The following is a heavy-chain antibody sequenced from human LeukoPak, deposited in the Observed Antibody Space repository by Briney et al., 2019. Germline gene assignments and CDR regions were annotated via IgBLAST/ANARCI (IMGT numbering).Heavy chain of an antibody. Sequence: GASVKVSCKASGYTFTTYYLHWVRHAPGQGLEWMGIINPSDGSTTYARNFQGRVTMTRDTSTSTVYMDLSSLRSEATAVYYCARGFSYAGEADYWGQGTLVTVSS. CDR3: ARGFSYAGEADY. CDR2: INPSDGST. CDR1: GYTFTTYY. D-gene: IGHD5-18*01. J-gene: IGHJ4*02. V-gene: IGHV1-46*03.